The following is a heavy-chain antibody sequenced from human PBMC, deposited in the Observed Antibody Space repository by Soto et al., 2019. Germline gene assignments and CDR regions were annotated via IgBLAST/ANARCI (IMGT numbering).Heavy chain of an antibody. D-gene: IGHD1-26*01. CDR2: ISYDGSNK. V-gene: IGHV3-30*03. J-gene: IGHJ4*02. CDR3: AMRVGGSDY. CDR1: GFTFSTSG. Sequence: QVQLVESGGGVVQPGRSLRLSCAASGFTFSTSGIHWVRQAPGKGLEWVAFISYDGSNKYNGDSVKGRFTISRDNSKNTLYLQMNSLRAEDTALYYCAMRVGGSDYWGQGTLVTVSS.